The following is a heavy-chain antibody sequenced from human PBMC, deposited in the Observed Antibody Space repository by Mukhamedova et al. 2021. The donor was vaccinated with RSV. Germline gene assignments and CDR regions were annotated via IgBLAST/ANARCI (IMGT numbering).Heavy chain of an antibody. CDR3: ARPLRGYSGYDFDA. J-gene: IGHJ5*02. V-gene: IGHV4-39*01. D-gene: IGHD5-12*01. CDR2: GGTT. Sequence: GGTTYYNPSLKSRVTTSVDTSKNQFSLNMSSVTATDTAVYYCARPLRGYSGYDFDAWGQGTLVTVSS.